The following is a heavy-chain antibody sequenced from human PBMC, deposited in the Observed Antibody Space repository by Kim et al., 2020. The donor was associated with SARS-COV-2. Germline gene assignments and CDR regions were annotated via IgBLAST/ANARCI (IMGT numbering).Heavy chain of an antibody. CDR3: AKDITKQIAAPYFDY. Sequence: GGSLRLSCAASGFTFSSYAMSWVRQAPGKGLEWVSAISGSGGSTYYADSVKGRFTISRDNSKNTLYLQMNSLRAEDTAVYYCAKDITKQIAAPYFDYWGQGTLVTVSS. J-gene: IGHJ4*02. V-gene: IGHV3-23*01. D-gene: IGHD6-6*01. CDR2: ISGSGGST. CDR1: GFTFSSYA.